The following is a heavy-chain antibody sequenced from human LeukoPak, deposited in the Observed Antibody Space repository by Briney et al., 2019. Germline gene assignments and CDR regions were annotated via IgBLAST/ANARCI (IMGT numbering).Heavy chain of an antibody. Sequence: SETLSLTCTVSGGSTSNYKNYWGWIRQSPGKGLEWIGSIYYTGSTDYNPSLESRVTISVDTSKNQFSLRLSSVTAADTAVYYCARSYSRSSTSDFDYWGQGTLVTVSS. CDR2: IYYTGST. D-gene: IGHD6-6*01. J-gene: IGHJ4*02. CDR1: GGSTSNYKNY. V-gene: IGHV4-39*01. CDR3: ARSYSRSSTSDFDY.